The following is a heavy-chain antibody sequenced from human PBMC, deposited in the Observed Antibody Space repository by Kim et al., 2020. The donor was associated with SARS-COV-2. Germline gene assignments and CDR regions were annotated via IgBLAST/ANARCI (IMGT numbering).Heavy chain of an antibody. Sequence: GGSLRLSCEASGITFDTYAMHWVRQAPGKGLEWVSSITDNGVITYYADSVKGRFIISRDNSRNTLYLQLNSLRADDTAVYYCSRRTYNNRWFFGAGFDSWGQGALVTVSS. J-gene: IGHJ4*02. V-gene: IGHV3-23*01. CDR1: GITFDTYA. D-gene: IGHD3-3*01. CDR3: SRRTYNNRWFFGAGFDS. CDR2: ITDNGVIT.